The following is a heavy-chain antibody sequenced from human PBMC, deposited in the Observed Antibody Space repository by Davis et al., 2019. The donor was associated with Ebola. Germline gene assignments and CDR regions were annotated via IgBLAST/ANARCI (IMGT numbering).Heavy chain of an antibody. D-gene: IGHD2-8*01. CDR1: GHAFRDYA. J-gene: IGHJ5*02. V-gene: IGHV1-18*01. CDR3: SRTSGACTNGVCSVSDCDP. CDR2: ISGYSGST. Sequence: ASVKVSCKASGHAFRDYAIGWMRQVPGQGLEWMGWISGYSGSTNYAQKFQGRVTITIDTVTTTSYMELTGLRHDDTAVYFCSRTSGACTNGVCSVSDCDPWGQGTLVTVSS.